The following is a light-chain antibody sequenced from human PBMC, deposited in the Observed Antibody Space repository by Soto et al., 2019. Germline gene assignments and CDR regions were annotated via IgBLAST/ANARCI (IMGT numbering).Light chain of an antibody. J-gene: IGLJ2*01. CDR1: SSNIGSNT. CDR2: INN. Sequence: QSVLTQPPSASGTPGQRVTISCSGSSSNIGSNTVNWYQQLPGTAPKLLIYINNQRPSGIPDRFSASKSGTSASLAISGLQAEDEGDYYCAAWHDSRNGFVVLGGGTKLTV. CDR3: AAWHDSRNGFVV. V-gene: IGLV1-44*01.